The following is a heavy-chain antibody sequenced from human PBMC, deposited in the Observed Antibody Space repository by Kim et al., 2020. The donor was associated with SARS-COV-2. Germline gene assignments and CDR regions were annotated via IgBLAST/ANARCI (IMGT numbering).Heavy chain of an antibody. Sequence: SETLSLTCTVSGGSISSSSYYWGWIRQPPGKGLEWIGSIYYSGRTYYNPSLKSRVTISVDTSKNQFSLKLSSVTAAATAVYYCARRHPGLITMVRGVIMGPHDYWGQGTLVTVSS. J-gene: IGHJ4*02. D-gene: IGHD3-10*01. CDR1: GGSISSSSYY. CDR2: IYYSGRT. CDR3: ARRHPGLITMVRGVIMGPHDY. V-gene: IGHV4-39*01.